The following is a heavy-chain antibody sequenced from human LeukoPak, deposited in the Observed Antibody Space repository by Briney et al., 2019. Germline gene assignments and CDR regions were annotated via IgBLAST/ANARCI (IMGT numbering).Heavy chain of an antibody. J-gene: IGHJ4*02. D-gene: IGHD6-13*01. CDR2: IWYDGSNQ. CDR1: GFTSSSYG. Sequence: PGGSLRLSCAASGFTSSSYGMHWVRQAPGKGLEWVAVIWYDGSNQYYADSVKGRFTISRDNSKNTLYMQMNSLRAEDTAVYYCARDLAAALDYWGQGTLVTVSS. V-gene: IGHV3-33*01. CDR3: ARDLAAALDY.